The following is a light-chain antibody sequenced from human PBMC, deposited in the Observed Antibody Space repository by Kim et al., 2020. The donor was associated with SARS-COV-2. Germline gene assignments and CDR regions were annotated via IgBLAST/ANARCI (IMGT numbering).Light chain of an antibody. V-gene: IGLV7-43*01. CDR1: TEAVTGSNY. CDR3: LLYYDGVWV. J-gene: IGLJ3*02. CDR2: ATS. Sequence: PGGTVNLPCPSSTEAVTGSNYPNWIQQKPGQVPRPLIHATSNKHSGTPARFSGSLLGGKGALTLSGVQPEDEADYYCLLYYDGVWVFGGGTQLTVL.